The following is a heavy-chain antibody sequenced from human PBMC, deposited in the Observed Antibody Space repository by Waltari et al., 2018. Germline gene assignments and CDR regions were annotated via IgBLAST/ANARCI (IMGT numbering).Heavy chain of an antibody. CDR3: ATDPTCGGDCRFAFDI. CDR1: GYTLTELS. V-gene: IGHV1-24*01. J-gene: IGHJ3*02. D-gene: IGHD2-21*01. Sequence: QVQLVQSGAEVKKPGASVKVSCKVSGYTLTELSIHWVRQAHGKGLEWMGGLYPEDDETIYAQKFQGRVTMTEDTSTDTAYMELSSLRSEDTALYYCATDPTCGGDCRFAFDIWGQGTMVTVSS. CDR2: LYPEDDET.